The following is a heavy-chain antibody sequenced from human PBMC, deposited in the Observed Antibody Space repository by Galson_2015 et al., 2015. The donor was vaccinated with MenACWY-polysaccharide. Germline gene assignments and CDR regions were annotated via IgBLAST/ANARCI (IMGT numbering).Heavy chain of an antibody. CDR2: ITDSACST. D-gene: IGHD2/OR15-2a*01. Sequence: SLRLSCAASGFIFSSYAMTWVRQAPGKGLEWVSTITDSACSTYYADFVKGRFTISRDNSKNTLYLQMNSLRAEDTAVYYCAKNSTHTYTVDCYGKDAWGQGAAVAVSS. J-gene: IGHJ6*02. CDR1: GFIFSSYA. V-gene: IGHV3-23*01. CDR3: AKNSTHTYTVDCYGKDA.